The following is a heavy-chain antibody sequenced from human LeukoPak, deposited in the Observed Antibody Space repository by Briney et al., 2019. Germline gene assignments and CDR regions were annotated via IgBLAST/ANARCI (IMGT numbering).Heavy chain of an antibody. V-gene: IGHV3-23*01. J-gene: IGHJ3*02. CDR3: AKEFCSGGSCYPGAFDI. Sequence: PGGSLRLSCAASGFTFSSYAISWVRQAPGKGLEWVSAISGSGGSTYYADSVKGRFTISRDNSKNTLYLQMNSLRAEDTAVYYCAKEFCSGGSCYPGAFDIWGQGTMVTVSS. CDR1: GFTFSSYA. CDR2: ISGSGGST. D-gene: IGHD2-15*01.